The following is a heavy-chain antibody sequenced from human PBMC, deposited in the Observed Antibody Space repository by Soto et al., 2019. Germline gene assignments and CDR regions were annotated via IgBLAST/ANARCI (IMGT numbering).Heavy chain of an antibody. CDR3: AEASDTGKSDGMDV. CDR2: ISCGSNT. J-gene: IGHJ6*02. CDR1: GFPFSSYA. D-gene: IGHD7-27*01. V-gene: IGHV3-23*01. Sequence: EVQLLESGGGLVQPGGSLRLSCVASGFPFSSYALSWVRQTPGRGLECVSSISCGSNTVYTDSVRGRFTIYRDNSKNSLYLQMSSLGAADTALYYSAEASDTGKSDGMDVWGQGTTVSVSS.